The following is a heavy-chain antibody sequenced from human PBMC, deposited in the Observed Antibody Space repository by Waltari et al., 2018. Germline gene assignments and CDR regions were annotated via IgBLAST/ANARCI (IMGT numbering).Heavy chain of an antibody. D-gene: IGHD2-15*01. V-gene: IGHV3-49*04. CDR2: IRSKVYGGTT. Sequence: EVQLVESGGGLVQPGRSLRLSCTGFGFTFGDDGVGWVRPAPGKGLEWVGFIRSKVYGGTTKDAASVRGRFTLSRDDSKSIAFLQMNGLRTEDTAVYYCTRGNFQWSSTLDYWGQGTLVNVSS. J-gene: IGHJ4*02. CDR1: GFTFGDDG. CDR3: TRGNFQWSSTLDY.